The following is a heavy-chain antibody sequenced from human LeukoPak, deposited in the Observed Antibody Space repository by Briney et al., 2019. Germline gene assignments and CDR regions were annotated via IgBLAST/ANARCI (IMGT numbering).Heavy chain of an antibody. Sequence: GGSLRLSCAASGFTFSSYGMSWVRQAPGKGLEWVSAISGSGGSTYYADSVKGRFTISRDNAKNTLYLQMNSLRAEDTAVYYCARASTTLRYFDWLSYPAYWGQGTLVTVSS. D-gene: IGHD3-9*01. J-gene: IGHJ4*02. CDR1: GFTFSSYG. CDR2: ISGSGGST. CDR3: ARASTTLRYFDWLSYPAY. V-gene: IGHV3-23*01.